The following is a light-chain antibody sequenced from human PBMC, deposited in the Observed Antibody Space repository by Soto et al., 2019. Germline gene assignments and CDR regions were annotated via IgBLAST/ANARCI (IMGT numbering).Light chain of an antibody. V-gene: IGKV2D-29*01. Sequence: EVTQTPLSLSVTPGQPASFSCKSSRSLLHTDGKTYMHWYLQRPGQPPQLLIYQVSKRFSGVPDRGSGSGSGTYFTLTISRVGPGDVGADYCMQSIQRLTFGGGTKVEVK. CDR1: RSLLHTDGKTY. J-gene: IGKJ4*01. CDR2: QVS. CDR3: MQSIQRLT.